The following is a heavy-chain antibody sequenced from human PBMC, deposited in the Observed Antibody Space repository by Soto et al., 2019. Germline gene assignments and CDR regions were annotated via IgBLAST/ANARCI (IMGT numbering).Heavy chain of an antibody. CDR1: GYSFTTYW. V-gene: IGHV5-51*01. Sequence: GESLKISCRGSGYSFTTYWIGWVRQMPGKGLEWMGIIQPGESDVRYSPSFRGQVTISADKSITTAYLQWSSLKASDSAMFYCVRHSRGLNPPNNIDYWGKATLVPVSS. J-gene: IGHJ4*02. CDR3: VRHSRGLNPPNNIDY. D-gene: IGHD1-20*01. CDR2: IQPGESDV.